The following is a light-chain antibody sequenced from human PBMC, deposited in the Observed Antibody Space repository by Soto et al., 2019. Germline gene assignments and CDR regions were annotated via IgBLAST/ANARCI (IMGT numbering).Light chain of an antibody. CDR3: SSYTTSTNWV. Sequence: QSALTQPASVSGSPGQSIAISCTGTNSDVGGYNYVSWYQHHPGNAPKLMIYEVSTRPAGVSNRFSGSKSGNTASLTISGLQAEDEDDYYCSSYTTSTNWVFGGGTKLTVL. V-gene: IGLV2-14*01. CDR1: NSDVGGYNY. CDR2: EVS. J-gene: IGLJ3*02.